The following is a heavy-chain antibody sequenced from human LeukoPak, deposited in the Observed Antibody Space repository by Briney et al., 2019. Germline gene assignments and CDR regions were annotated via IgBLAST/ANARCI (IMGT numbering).Heavy chain of an antibody. V-gene: IGHV3-30*02. J-gene: IGHJ4*02. Sequence: GGSLRLSCAASGFTFSSYGMRWVRQAPGKGLEWVAFIRYDGSNKYYADSVKGRSTISRDNSKNTLYLQMNSLRAEDTAVYYCAKDTRLAAAGTFFDYWGQGTLVTVSS. CDR1: GFTFSSYG. CDR3: AKDTRLAAAGTFFDY. CDR2: IRYDGSNK. D-gene: IGHD6-13*01.